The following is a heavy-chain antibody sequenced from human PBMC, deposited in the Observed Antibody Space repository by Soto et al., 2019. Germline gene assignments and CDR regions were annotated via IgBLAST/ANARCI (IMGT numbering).Heavy chain of an antibody. CDR2: IGGSGGST. V-gene: IGHV3-23*01. CDR3: AKGAIVVVPAATVYCDY. D-gene: IGHD2-2*01. J-gene: IGHJ4*02. CDR1: GFTFSSYA. Sequence: EVQLLESGGGLVQPGGSLRLSCAASGFTFSSYAMSWVRQAPGKGLEWVSAIGGSGGSTYYADSVKGRFTISRDNSKNTLYLQMNSLRAEDTAVYYCAKGAIVVVPAATVYCDYWGQGTLVTVSS.